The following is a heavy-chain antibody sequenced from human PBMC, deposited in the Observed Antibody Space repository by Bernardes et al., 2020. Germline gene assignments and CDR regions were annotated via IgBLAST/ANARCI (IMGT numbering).Heavy chain of an antibody. V-gene: IGHV3-7*01. Sequence: GALRLSCAASGFTFSNYWMSWARQTPGKGLEWVATINQDGSEKHYVDSVKGRFTISRDNAKNSLYLQMNSLRAEDTAVYYCARDGYCSGGTCGWFDPWGQGTLVTGSS. CDR2: INQDGSEK. CDR3: ARDGYCSGGTCGWFDP. CDR1: GFTFSNYW. J-gene: IGHJ5*02. D-gene: IGHD2-15*01.